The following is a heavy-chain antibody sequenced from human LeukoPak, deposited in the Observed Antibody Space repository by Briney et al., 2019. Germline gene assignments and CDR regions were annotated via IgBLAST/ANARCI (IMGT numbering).Heavy chain of an antibody. J-gene: IGHJ4*02. Sequence: GGSLRLSCAASGFIFSSYWMYWVRQAPGKGLVWVAHINSDGSSTNYADSVKGRFTISRDNSKNTLYLQMNSLRAEDTAVYYCARDWSLIDYWGQGTLVTVSS. CDR2: INSDGSST. CDR1: GFIFSSYW. CDR3: ARDWSLIDY. V-gene: IGHV3-74*01.